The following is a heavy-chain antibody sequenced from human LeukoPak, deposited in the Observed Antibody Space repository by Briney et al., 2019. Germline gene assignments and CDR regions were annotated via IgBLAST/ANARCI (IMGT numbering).Heavy chain of an antibody. CDR2: INHSGST. CDR3: ARGSHYDSSSKDNWFDP. CDR1: GGSFSGYY. D-gene: IGHD3-22*01. J-gene: IGHJ5*02. V-gene: IGHV4-34*01. Sequence: PXETLSLTCAVYGGSFSGYYWSWIRQPPGKGLEWIGEINHSGSTNYNPSLKSRVTISVDTSKNQFSLKLSSVTAADTAVYYCARGSHYDSSSKDNWFDPWGQGTLVTVSS.